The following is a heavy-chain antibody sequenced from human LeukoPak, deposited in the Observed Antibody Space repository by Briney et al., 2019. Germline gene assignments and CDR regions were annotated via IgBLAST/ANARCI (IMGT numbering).Heavy chain of an antibody. J-gene: IGHJ3*02. Sequence: SETLSLTCTASGVSISTANYYWGWIPQPPGKGLESIGNIFYSGSTYYSPSLKSRITISLDTSRNQFSLKLNSVTAADTAVYYCARGLNNRKSGRRFDVFEIWGQGTMVTVSS. CDR1: GVSISTANYY. D-gene: IGHD3-3*01. CDR3: ARGLNNRKSGRRFDVFEI. V-gene: IGHV4-39*07. CDR2: IFYSGST.